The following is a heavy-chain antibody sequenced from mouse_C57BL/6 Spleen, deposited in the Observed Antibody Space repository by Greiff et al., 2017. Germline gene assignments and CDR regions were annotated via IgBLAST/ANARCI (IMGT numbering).Heavy chain of an antibody. CDR1: GYTFTSYW. D-gene: IGHD1-1*01. V-gene: IGHV1-69*01. Sequence: VQLQQPGAELVMPGASVKLSCKASGYTFTSYWMHWVKQRPGQGLEWIGEIDPSDSYTNYNQKFKGKSTLTVDKSSSTAYMQLRSLTSEDSAVYYCARSTDYSGSSGIDYWGQGTTLTVSS. CDR2: IDPSDSYT. CDR3: ARSTDYSGSSGIDY. J-gene: IGHJ2*01.